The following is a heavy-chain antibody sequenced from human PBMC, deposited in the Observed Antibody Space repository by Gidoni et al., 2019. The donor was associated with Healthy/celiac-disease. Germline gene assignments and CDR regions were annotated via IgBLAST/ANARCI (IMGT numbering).Heavy chain of an antibody. CDR3: ARAWGRVGATLLDY. Sequence: QVPLVQSGAEVNKPGSSVKVPCKASGATCSSYAISWVRQAPGQGLEWMGGIIPIFGTANYAQKFQGRVTITADESTSTAYMELSILRSEDTAVCYCARAWGRVGATLLDYWGQGTLVTVSS. J-gene: IGHJ4*02. CDR1: GATCSSYA. V-gene: IGHV1-69*01. CDR2: IIPIFGTA. D-gene: IGHD1-26*01.